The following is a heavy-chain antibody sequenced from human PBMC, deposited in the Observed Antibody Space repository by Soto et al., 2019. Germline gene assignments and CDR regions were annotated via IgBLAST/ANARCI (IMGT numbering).Heavy chain of an antibody. CDR3: TRDHEDIVVVVAATPSDYYYGMDV. CDR1: GFTFGDYA. J-gene: IGHJ6*02. D-gene: IGHD2-15*01. Sequence: GGSLRLSCTASGFTFGDYAMSWFRQAPGKGLEWVGFIRSKAYGGTTEYAASVKGRFTISRDDSKSIAYLQMNSLKTEDTAVYYCTRDHEDIVVVVAATPSDYYYGMDVWGQGTTVTVSS. CDR2: IRSKAYGGTT. V-gene: IGHV3-49*03.